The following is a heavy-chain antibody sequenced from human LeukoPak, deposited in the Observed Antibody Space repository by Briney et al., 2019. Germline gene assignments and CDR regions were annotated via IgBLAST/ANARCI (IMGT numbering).Heavy chain of an antibody. V-gene: IGHV3-66*01. D-gene: IGHD6-19*01. CDR3: ARASQWLAFDY. CDR2: IYNGDNT. Sequence: GGSLRLSCAASGFTVGSIHMTWVRQAPGKGLEWVSVIYNGDNTNYADSVKGRFTISRDNSKNTLFLQMNNLRVEDTAVYFCARASQWLAFDYWGQGTLVTVSS. CDR1: GFTVGSIH. J-gene: IGHJ4*02.